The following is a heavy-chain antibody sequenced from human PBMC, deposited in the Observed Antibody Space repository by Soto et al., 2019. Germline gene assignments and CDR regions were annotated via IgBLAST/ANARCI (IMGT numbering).Heavy chain of an antibody. D-gene: IGHD1-1*01. CDR2: IYWDDDK. V-gene: IGHV2-5*02. J-gene: IGHJ4*02. Sequence: QITLKESGPTLVKPTQPLTLTCTFSGFSLSTSGVGVGWIRQPPGKALEWLALIYWDDDKRYSPSLKSRPTITKDTSKNQVFLTMTNMDPVDTATYYCAHRHYWNGDFDYWGQGTLFTVSS. CDR1: GFSLSTSGVG. CDR3: AHRHYWNGDFDY.